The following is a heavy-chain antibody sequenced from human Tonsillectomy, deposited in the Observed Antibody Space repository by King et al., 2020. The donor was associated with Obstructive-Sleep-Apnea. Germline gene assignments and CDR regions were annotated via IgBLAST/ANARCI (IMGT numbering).Heavy chain of an antibody. J-gene: IGHJ4*02. CDR1: GYSFTNYW. D-gene: IGHD1-1*01. Sequence: QLVQSGAEVKKPGESLRISCKGSGYSFTNYWISWVRQMPGKGPEWMGRIDPRDSYTNYSPSFQGHVTISADKSISTAYLQWNSLKASDTAMYYCARLEMGAMAPPLDSWGQGTLVTVSS. V-gene: IGHV5-10-1*01. CDR2: IDPRDSYT. CDR3: ARLEMGAMAPPLDS.